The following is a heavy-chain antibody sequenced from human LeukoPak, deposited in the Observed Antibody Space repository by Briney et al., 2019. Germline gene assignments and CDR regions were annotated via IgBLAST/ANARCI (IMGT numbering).Heavy chain of an antibody. V-gene: IGHV1-8*01. CDR1: GYTFTSYD. CDR2: MNPNSGNT. J-gene: IGHJ4*02. CDR3: ARGYDYVWGSQSPHFDY. D-gene: IGHD3-16*01. Sequence: ASVKVSCKASGYTFTSYDINWVRQATGQGLEWRGWMNPNSGNTGYAQKFQGRVTMTRNTSISTAYMELSSLRSEDTAVYYCARGYDYVWGSQSPHFDYWGQGTLVTVSS.